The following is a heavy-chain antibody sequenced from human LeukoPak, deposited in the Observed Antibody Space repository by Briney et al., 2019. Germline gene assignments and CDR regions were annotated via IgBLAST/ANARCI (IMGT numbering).Heavy chain of an antibody. CDR1: GITFSSNS. D-gene: IGHD6-13*01. CDR2: IYSGTSYT. V-gene: IGHV3-21*01. Sequence: PGGSLRLSCAASGITFSSNSMNWVRQAPGQGLEWVSSIYSGTSYTYYADSVKGRFAISRDNAKNSLYLQMNSLRAEDTAVYYCASSSTYNANWFDPWGRGTLVTVSS. J-gene: IGHJ5*02. CDR3: ASSSTYNANWFDP.